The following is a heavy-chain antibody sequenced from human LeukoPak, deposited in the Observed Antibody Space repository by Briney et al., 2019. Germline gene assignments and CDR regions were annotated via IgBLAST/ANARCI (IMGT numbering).Heavy chain of an antibody. CDR1: GYTFTSCG. Sequence: GASVKVSCKASGYTFTSCGISWVRQAPGQGLEWMGWISAYNGNTNYAQKLQGRVTMTTDTSTSTAYMELRSLRSDDTAVYYCARTIRPDFAKAGSGVDYLGGGTLVTVSS. CDR3: ARTIRPDFAKAGSGVDY. V-gene: IGHV1-18*01. J-gene: IGHJ4*02. CDR2: ISAYNGNT. D-gene: IGHD3-10*01.